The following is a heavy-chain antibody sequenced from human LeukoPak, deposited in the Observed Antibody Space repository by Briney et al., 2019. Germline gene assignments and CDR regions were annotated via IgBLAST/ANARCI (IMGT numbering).Heavy chain of an antibody. J-gene: IGHJ3*02. CDR1: GFTVSSNY. Sequence: GGSLRLSCAASGFTVSSNYMSWVRQAPGEGLEWVSVIYSGGSTYYADSVKGRFTISRDNSKNTLYLQMNSLRAEDTAVYYCARDGLGTYDAFDIWGQGTMVTVSS. V-gene: IGHV3-66*02. CDR3: ARDGLGTYDAFDI. D-gene: IGHD3/OR15-3a*01. CDR2: IYSGGST.